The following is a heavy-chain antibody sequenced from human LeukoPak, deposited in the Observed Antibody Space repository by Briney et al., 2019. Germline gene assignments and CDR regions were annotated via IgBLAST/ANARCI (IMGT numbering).Heavy chain of an antibody. CDR2: IYSSGET. CDR3: VRADDGFDR. V-gene: IGHV3-53*01. J-gene: IGHJ4*02. Sequence: GXGLEWVSLIYSSGETHHAGSVKGRFTISRDTPKNTVHLQMNNLRAEDTALYYCVRADDGFDRWGQGALVTVSS.